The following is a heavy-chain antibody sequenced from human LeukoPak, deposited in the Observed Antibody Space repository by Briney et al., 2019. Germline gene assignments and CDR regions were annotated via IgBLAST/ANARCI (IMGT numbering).Heavy chain of an antibody. CDR3: ARRAGSGWSINWFDP. CDR2: IHYSGST. CDR1: GASISSYY. Sequence: PSETLSLTCTVSGASISSYYWSWIRQPPGKGLEWIGKIHYSGSTNYNPSLKSRVTISVDTSKNQFSLKLSSVTAAVTAVYYCARRAGSGWSINWFDPWGQGTLITVSS. V-gene: IGHV4-59*08. D-gene: IGHD6-19*01. J-gene: IGHJ5*02.